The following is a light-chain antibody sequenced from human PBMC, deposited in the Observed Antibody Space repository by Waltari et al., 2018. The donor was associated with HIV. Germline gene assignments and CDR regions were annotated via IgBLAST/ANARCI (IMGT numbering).Light chain of an antibody. CDR3: QQYNSYST. Sequence: DIQMTQSPSTLSASVGDRVTITCRASQSISASLAWYQHKPGKAPTLLIHKASSLQSGVPSRFSGSGSGTEFTLTISSLQPDDFATYYCQQYNSYSTFGPGTKLEFK. V-gene: IGKV1-5*03. J-gene: IGKJ2*01. CDR1: QSISAS. CDR2: KAS.